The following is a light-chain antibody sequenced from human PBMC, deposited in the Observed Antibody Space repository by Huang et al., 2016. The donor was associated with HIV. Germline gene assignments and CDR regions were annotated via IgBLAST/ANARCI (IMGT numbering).Light chain of an antibody. CDR2: GAS. V-gene: IGKV3-20*01. Sequence: EIVLTQSPGTLSLSAGERATLSCRASQNVSSRYLAWYQQKPGQAPRLLIYGASNRATGIPGRLSGRGSVTDFTLTINRLEPADFAVYYCQQYGNSPYTFGQGTKLEIK. CDR1: QNVSSRY. J-gene: IGKJ2*01. CDR3: QQYGNSPYT.